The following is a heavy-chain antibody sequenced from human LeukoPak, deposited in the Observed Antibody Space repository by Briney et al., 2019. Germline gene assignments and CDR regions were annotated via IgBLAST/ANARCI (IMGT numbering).Heavy chain of an antibody. CDR2: IYTSGST. J-gene: IGHJ4*02. V-gene: IGHV4-59*10. CDR3: ARAGSIAAAAD. D-gene: IGHD6-13*01. Sequence: MASETLSLTCAVYGGSFSGYYWSWIRQPAGKGLEWIGRIYTSGSTNYNPSLKSRVTISVDKSKNQFSLKLSSVTAADTAVYYCARAGSIAAAADWGQGTLVTVSS. CDR1: GGSFSGYY.